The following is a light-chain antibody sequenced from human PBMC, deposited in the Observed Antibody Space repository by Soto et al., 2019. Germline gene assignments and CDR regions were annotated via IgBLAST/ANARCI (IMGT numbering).Light chain of an antibody. Sequence: EIVLTQAPGTLSLSPGERATLSRKTSQTISSGFLARDQQKPGQAPRLLIYGASSRATGIPDRFSGSGSWTDVTLNISRLEPEDSAVYYCQLLTFGGGTKVVIQ. CDR1: QTISSGF. CDR2: GAS. CDR3: QLLT. J-gene: IGKJ4*02. V-gene: IGKV3-20*01.